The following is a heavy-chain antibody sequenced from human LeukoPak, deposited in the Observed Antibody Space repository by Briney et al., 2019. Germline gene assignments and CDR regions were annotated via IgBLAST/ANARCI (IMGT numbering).Heavy chain of an antibody. CDR1: GFTFSSYS. CDR2: ISSSSSYI. J-gene: IGHJ1*01. Sequence: GGSLRLSCAASGFTFSSYSMNWVRQAPGKGLEGVSSISSSSSYIYYADSVEGRFTICRDNAKNSLYLQMNSLRAEDTAVYYCARAGSTSSNGYFQHWGQGTLVTVSS. CDR3: ARAGSTSSNGYFQH. V-gene: IGHV3-21*01. D-gene: IGHD2-2*01.